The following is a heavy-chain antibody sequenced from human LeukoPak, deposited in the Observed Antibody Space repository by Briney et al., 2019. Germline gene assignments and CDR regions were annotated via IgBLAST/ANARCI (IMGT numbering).Heavy chain of an antibody. V-gene: IGHV3-30*02. CDR3: ARRLNYFDY. CDR2: IRYDGSNT. J-gene: IGHJ4*02. CDR1: GFTFSNYG. D-gene: IGHD2-21*02. Sequence: GGSLRLSCAASGFTFSNYGMHWVRQAPGKGLEWVAFIRYDGSNTYYADSVRGRFTISRDKSKSTLYLQMNSLRTEDTAVYYCARRLNYFDYWGQGTLVTVSS.